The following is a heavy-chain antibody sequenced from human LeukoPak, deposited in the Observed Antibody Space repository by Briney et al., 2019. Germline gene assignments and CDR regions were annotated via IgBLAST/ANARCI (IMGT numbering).Heavy chain of an antibody. D-gene: IGHD3-10*01. J-gene: IGHJ4*02. CDR2: ITRSGGT. CDR1: GFTFSNAW. Sequence: PGGSLRLSCAASGFTFSNAWMSWVRQAPGKGLEWVSIITRSGGTYYADSVKGRFTISRDNSKNTLYLQMNSLRAEDTAVYYCATWVFLGESGYYDYWGQGTLVTVSS. V-gene: IGHV3-23*01. CDR3: ATWVFLGESGYYDY.